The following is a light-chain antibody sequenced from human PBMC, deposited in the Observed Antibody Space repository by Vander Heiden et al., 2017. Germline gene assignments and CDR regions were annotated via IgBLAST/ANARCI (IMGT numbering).Light chain of an antibody. CDR2: WAS. CDR3: QQFYNHLKT. Sequence: DIVMTQSPDSLAVSLGETATINCKSSQSVSFSSNNKNYLAWYQLKPGQPPKLLINWASTRESGVPDRFSGSGSGTDFTLTISSLQAEDVAVYYCQQFYNHLKTFGQGTRVEIK. CDR1: QSVSFSSNNKNY. V-gene: IGKV4-1*01. J-gene: IGKJ1*01.